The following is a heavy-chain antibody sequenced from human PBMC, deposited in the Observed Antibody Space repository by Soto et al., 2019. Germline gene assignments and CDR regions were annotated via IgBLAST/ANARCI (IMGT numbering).Heavy chain of an antibody. J-gene: IGHJ6*02. CDR1: GGSISSSDYF. Sequence: SETLSLTCTVSGGSISSSDYFWGWIRQPPGKGLEWIGSISYSGSTYYNPSFKSRVTISIDTSKYQFSLKLNSVTAADTAVYYCTRRRYFGGQPQGMDVWGQGTTVTVSS. V-gene: IGHV4-39*01. D-gene: IGHD3-9*01. CDR3: TRRRYFGGQPQGMDV. CDR2: ISYSGST.